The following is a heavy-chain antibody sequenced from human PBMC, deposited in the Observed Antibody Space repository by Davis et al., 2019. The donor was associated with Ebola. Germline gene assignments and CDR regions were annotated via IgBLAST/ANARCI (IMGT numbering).Heavy chain of an antibody. D-gene: IGHD3-3*01. CDR1: GFTFSIYW. J-gene: IGHJ2*01. Sequence: HTGGSLRLSCAASGFTFSIYWMHWVRQVPGKGLEWVSHIKTDGSSASYADFVKGRFTSSRDNVRNTLYLQMNSLRDEDTAMYYCARGSTMTGYWYFDLWGRGTLVSVSS. V-gene: IGHV3-74*01. CDR3: ARGSTMTGYWYFDL. CDR2: IKTDGSSA.